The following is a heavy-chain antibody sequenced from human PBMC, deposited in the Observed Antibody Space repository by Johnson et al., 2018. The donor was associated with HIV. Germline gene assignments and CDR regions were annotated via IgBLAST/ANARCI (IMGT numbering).Heavy chain of an antibody. J-gene: IGHJ3*02. CDR2: INWNGEST. CDR3: AKSIAAAGTNAFDI. D-gene: IGHD6-13*01. CDR1: AFTFDDYG. Sequence: VQLVESGGGVVRPVGSLTLSCEASAFTFDDYGMSWVRQGPGKGPEWVSGINWNGESTGYAESVKGRFTIFRDNAKNSLYLQMNSLRAEDTAVYYCAKSIAAAGTNAFDIWGQGTMVTVSS. V-gene: IGHV3-20*04.